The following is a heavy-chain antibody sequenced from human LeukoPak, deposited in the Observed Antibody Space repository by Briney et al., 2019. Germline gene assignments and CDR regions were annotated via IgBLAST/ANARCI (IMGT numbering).Heavy chain of an antibody. D-gene: IGHD2-21*02. CDR2: ISSSGSTI. Sequence: GGSLRLSCAASGFTFSSYEMKWVRQAPGKGLEWVSYISSSGSTIYYADSVKGRFTISRDNANNSLYLQMNSLRAEDTAVYYCARDICGGDCYGGYFDYWGQGTLVTVSS. J-gene: IGHJ4*02. V-gene: IGHV3-48*03. CDR3: ARDICGGDCYGGYFDY. CDR1: GFTFSSYE.